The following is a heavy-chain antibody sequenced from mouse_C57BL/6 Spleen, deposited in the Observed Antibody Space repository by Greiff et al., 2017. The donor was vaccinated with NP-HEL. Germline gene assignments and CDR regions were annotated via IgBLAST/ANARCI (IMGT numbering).Heavy chain of an antibody. CDR2: IYPGDGDT. CDR1: GYAFSSSW. J-gene: IGHJ2*01. CDR3: ARSYYVSGYWYIAY. D-gene: IGHD1-1*01. Sequence: VQRKQPGPELVKPGASVKFSCKASGYAFSSSWMNWVKQRPGKGLEWIGRIYPGDGDTNYNGKFKGKATLTADKSSSTAYMQLSSLTSEDSAVYFYARSYYVSGYWYIAYWGQGTPLTVSS. V-gene: IGHV1-82*01.